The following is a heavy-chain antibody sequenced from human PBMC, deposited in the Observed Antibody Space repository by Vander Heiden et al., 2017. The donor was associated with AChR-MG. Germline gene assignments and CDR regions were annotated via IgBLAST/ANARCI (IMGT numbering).Heavy chain of an antibody. Sequence: EVQLLESGGGLVQPGGSLRLSCAASGFTFSSYAMSWVRQAPGKGLEWVSAISGSGGSTYYADSVKGRFTISRDNSKNTLYLQMNSIRAEDTAVYYCGSDGGGSFLLPLGYWGQGTLVTVSS. J-gene: IGHJ4*02. CDR2: ISGSGGST. CDR1: GFTFSSYA. CDR3: GSDGGGSFLLPLGY. D-gene: IGHD2-15*01. V-gene: IGHV3-23*01.